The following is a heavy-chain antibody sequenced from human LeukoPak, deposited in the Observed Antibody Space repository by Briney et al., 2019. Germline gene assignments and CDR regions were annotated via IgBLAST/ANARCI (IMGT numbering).Heavy chain of an antibody. J-gene: IGHJ3*02. CDR2: INSDGSST. D-gene: IGHD2-21*01. CDR1: GFTFSSYW. V-gene: IGHV3-74*01. CDR3: GRGGDGIDN. Sequence: PGGSLRLSCAAPGFTFSSYWMHWVRQAPGKGLVWVSRINSDGSSTSYADSVKGRFTISRDNAKNTMFLQLNSLRPEDTAVYFCGRGGDGIDNWGQGTTVIVSS.